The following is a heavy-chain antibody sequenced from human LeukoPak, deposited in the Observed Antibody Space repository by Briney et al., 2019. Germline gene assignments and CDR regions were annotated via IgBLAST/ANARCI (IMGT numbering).Heavy chain of an antibody. J-gene: IGHJ6*03. CDR1: GGSISSYY. V-gene: IGHV4-59*08. D-gene: IGHD2-15*01. CDR3: ASTHLAATQYYYYYMDV. CDR2: IYYSGST. Sequence: SETLSLTCTVSGGSISSYYWSWIRQPPGKGLEWIGYIYYSGSTNYNPSLKSRVTISVDTSKNQFSLKLSSVTAADTAVYYCASTHLAATQYYYYYMDVWGKGTTVTVSS.